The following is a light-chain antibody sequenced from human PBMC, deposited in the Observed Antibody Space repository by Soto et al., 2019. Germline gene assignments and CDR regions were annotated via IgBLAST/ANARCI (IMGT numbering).Light chain of an antibody. CDR3: CSYAGSYTGV. CDR1: SSDVGGYNY. Sequence: QSALTQPRSVSGSPGQSVTISCTGTSSDVGGYNYVSWYQQHPGKAPKLMLYDVSKRPSGVPDRFSGSKSGNTASLTISGLQAEDEADYYGCSYAGSYTGVFGGGTKLTVL. V-gene: IGLV2-11*01. J-gene: IGLJ2*01. CDR2: DVS.